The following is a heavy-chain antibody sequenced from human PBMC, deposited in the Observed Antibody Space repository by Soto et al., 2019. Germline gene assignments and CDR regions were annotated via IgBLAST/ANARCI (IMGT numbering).Heavy chain of an antibody. CDR3: ARDQLGGWRCYYYYGMDV. J-gene: IGHJ6*02. D-gene: IGHD3-16*01. V-gene: IGHV4-59*01. CDR1: GGSISSYY. Sequence: PSETLSLTCTVSGGSISSYYWSWIRQPPGKGLEWIGYIYYSGSTNYNPSLKSRVTISVDTSKNQFSLKLSSVTAADTAVYYCARDQLGGWRCYYYYGMDVWGQGTTVTVSS. CDR2: IYYSGST.